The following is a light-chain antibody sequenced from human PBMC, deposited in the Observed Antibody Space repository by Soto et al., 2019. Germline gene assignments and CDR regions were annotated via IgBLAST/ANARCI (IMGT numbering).Light chain of an antibody. CDR2: GTS. J-gene: IGKJ2*01. V-gene: IGKV1-9*01. CDR3: QQYNSFSPIT. Sequence: QLTQSPSSLSASVGDRVTITCRASQDISRYLAWYQQKAGKAPKLLIYGTSTLQSGVPSRFSAFGSGTEFTLTISSLQPEDFATYYCQQYNSFSPITFGQGTNLQI. CDR1: QDISRY.